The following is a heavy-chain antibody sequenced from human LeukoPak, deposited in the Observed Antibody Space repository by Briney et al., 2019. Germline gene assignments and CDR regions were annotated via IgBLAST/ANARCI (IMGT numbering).Heavy chain of an antibody. V-gene: IGHV3-30-3*01. CDR2: ISYDGSNK. CDR3: ARDYGDYDHYFDY. Sequence: GGSLRLSCAASGFTFSSYAMHWVRQAPGKGLEWVAVISYDGSNKYYADSVKGRFTISRDNSKNTLYLQMNSLRAEDTAVYYCARDYGDYDHYFDYWGQGTLVTVSS. J-gene: IGHJ4*02. D-gene: IGHD4-17*01. CDR1: GFTFSSYA.